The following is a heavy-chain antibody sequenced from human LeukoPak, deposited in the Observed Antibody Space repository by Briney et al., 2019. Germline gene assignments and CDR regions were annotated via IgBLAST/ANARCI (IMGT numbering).Heavy chain of an antibody. CDR2: ISGNSGKT. CDR3: ARNAGSYFEFAP. V-gene: IGHV1-18*01. Sequence: ASVKVSCKTSGYTFSTYGLSWVRQAPGQGLEWMGWISGNSGKTHCAQKFQDGVTLTTDTSSTTAFMELRSLRSDDTAMYYCARNAGSYFEFAPWGQGTLVTVSS. CDR1: GYTFSTYG. J-gene: IGHJ5*02. D-gene: IGHD1-26*01.